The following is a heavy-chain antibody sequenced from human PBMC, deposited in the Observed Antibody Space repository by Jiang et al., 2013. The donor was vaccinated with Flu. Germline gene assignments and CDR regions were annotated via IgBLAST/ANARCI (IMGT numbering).Heavy chain of an antibody. D-gene: IGHD3-10*01. CDR3: AREVVRGILDY. CDR2: XNPDSGDT. V-gene: IGHV1-2*05. CDR1: GYMFTDYY. Sequence: GYMFTDYYIHWVRQAPGQGLEWMGRXNPDSGDTNYAQRFQGRVTMTRDTSINTAYMELSRLRSDDSVVFYCAREVVRGILDYWGQGTLVTVSS. J-gene: IGHJ4*02.